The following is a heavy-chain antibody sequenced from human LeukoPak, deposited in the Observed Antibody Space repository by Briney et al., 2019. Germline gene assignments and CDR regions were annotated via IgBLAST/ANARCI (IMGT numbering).Heavy chain of an antibody. CDR3: ARDTVKGQQWLADYYYYGMDV. J-gene: IGHJ6*02. CDR2: IIPILGIA. Sequence: GASVKVSCKASGYTFTSYGFSWVRQAPGQGLEWMGRIIPILGIANYAQKFQGRVTITADNSTSTAYMELSSLRSEDTAVYYCARDTVKGQQWLADYYYYGMDVWGQGTTVTVSS. D-gene: IGHD6-19*01. CDR1: GYTFTSYG. V-gene: IGHV1-69*04.